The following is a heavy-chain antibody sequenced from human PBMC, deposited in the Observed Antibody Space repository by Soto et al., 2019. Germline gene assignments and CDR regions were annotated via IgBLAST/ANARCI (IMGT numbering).Heavy chain of an antibody. J-gene: IGHJ6*02. CDR2: ISWNSGSI. CDR1: VFTFDDYA. V-gene: IGHV3-9*01. CDR3: AKVIVTKSYYYYGMDV. D-gene: IGHD4-4*01. Sequence: SLRLSCAASVFTFDDYAMHWVRQAPGKGLEWVSGISWNSGSIGYADSVKGRFTISRDNAKNSLYLQMNSLRAEDTALYYCAKVIVTKSYYYYGMDVWGQGTTVTVSS.